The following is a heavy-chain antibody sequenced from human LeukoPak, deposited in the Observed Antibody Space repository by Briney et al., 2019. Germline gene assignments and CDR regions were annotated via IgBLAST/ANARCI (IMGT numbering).Heavy chain of an antibody. Sequence: SETLSLTCTVSGYSISSGYYWGWIRQPPGKGLEWIGSIYHSGSTYYNPSLKSRVTISVDTSKNQFSLKLSSVTAADTAVYYCARENGYKVFDYWGQGTLVTVSS. CDR3: ARENGYKVFDY. CDR2: IYHSGST. V-gene: IGHV4-38-2*02. J-gene: IGHJ4*02. CDR1: GYSISSGYY. D-gene: IGHD5-24*01.